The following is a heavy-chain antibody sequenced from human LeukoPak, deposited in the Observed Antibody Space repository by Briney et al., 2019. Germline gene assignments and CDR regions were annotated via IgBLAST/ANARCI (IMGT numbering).Heavy chain of an antibody. CDR3: ARKHIAVAGTVTYYFDY. CDR1: GFPFSNFW. J-gene: IGHJ4*02. V-gene: IGHV3-48*04. D-gene: IGHD6-19*01. Sequence: GGSLRLSCAASGFPFSNFWMTWVRQAPGKGLEWVSYISSSGSTIYYADSVKGQFTISRDNAKNSLYLQMNSLRAEDTAVYYCARKHIAVAGTVTYYFDYWGQGTLVTVSS. CDR2: ISSSGSTI.